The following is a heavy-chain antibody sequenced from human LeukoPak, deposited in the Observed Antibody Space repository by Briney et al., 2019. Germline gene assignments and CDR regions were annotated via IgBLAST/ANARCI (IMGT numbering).Heavy chain of an antibody. Sequence: ASVKASCKASGYTFTAYYIHWLRQAPGQGLEWMGWINPNSGGTKYAQKFQGRVTMTRDTSISTAYMDLSSLGSDDTAVYYCARDSRGAYNFDFWGQGTLVTVSS. CDR3: ARDSRGAYNFDF. V-gene: IGHV1-2*02. CDR2: INPNSGGT. D-gene: IGHD3-10*01. CDR1: GYTFTAYY. J-gene: IGHJ4*02.